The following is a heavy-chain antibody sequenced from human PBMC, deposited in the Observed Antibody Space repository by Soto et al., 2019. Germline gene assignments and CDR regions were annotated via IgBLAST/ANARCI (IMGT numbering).Heavy chain of an antibody. CDR1: GGSISSYY. J-gene: IGHJ4*02. D-gene: IGHD5-18*01. CDR2: IYYSGST. CDR3: ARVGIRGYSYGFPPFPQYYFDY. Sequence: SETLSLTCTVSGGSISSYYWSWIRQPPGKGLEWIGYIYYSGSTNYNPSLKSRVTISVDTSKNQFSLKLSSVTAADTAVYYCARVGIRGYSYGFPPFPQYYFDYWGQGTLVTVSS. V-gene: IGHV4-59*01.